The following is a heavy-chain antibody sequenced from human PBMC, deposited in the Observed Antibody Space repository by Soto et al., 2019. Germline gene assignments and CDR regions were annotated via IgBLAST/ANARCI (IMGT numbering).Heavy chain of an antibody. J-gene: IGHJ5*02. CDR3: ARDPGHYDSSGIDP. Sequence: PGGSLRLSCAASGFTFSSYAMHWVRQAPGKGLEWVAVISYDGSNKYYADSVKGRFTISRDNSKNTLYLQMNSLRAEDTAVYYCARDPGHYDSSGIDPWGQGTLVTVSS. V-gene: IGHV3-30-3*01. D-gene: IGHD3-22*01. CDR1: GFTFSSYA. CDR2: ISYDGSNK.